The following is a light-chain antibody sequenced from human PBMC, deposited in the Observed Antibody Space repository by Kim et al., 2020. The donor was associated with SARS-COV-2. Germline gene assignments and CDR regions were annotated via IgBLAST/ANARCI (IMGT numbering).Light chain of an antibody. J-gene: IGKJ4*01. V-gene: IGKV1-33*01. CDR3: QQYANLPNS. CDR1: HDINNY. Sequence: DIQMTQSPSSLSASVGDRVTITCQASHDINNYSNWYQQKSGKAPELLIYDASNLQAGVPSRFSGSGSGTDFTFTISSIQHEDIATYYCQQYANLPNSFGEGTRVEIK. CDR2: DAS.